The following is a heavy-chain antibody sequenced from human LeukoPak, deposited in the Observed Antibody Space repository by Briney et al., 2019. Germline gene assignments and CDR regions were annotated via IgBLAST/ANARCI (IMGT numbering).Heavy chain of an antibody. D-gene: IGHD4-17*01. Sequence: SGPTLVNPTQTLTLTCTFSGFSLSTSGVGVGWIRQPPGKALEWLALIYWDDDKRYSPSLKSRLTITKDTSKNQVVLTMTNMDPVDTATYYRAHRQTSDTVTRPSDASDIWGQGTMVTVSS. CDR3: AHRQTSDTVTRPSDASDI. V-gene: IGHV2-5*02. CDR1: GFSLSTSGVG. CDR2: IYWDDDK. J-gene: IGHJ3*02.